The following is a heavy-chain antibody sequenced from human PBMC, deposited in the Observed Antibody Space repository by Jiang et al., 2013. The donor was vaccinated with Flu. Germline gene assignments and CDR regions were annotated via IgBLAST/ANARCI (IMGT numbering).Heavy chain of an antibody. CDR2: INQDGSQK. D-gene: IGHD2-8*02. Sequence: LLESGGGLVQPGGSLRLSCSASGFTFISYWMSWVRQAPGKGLDWVANINQDGSQKYYGDSVKGRFTISRDNAKNSLFLQMNSLRAEDTAVYYCAGAGADYWGQGTLVTVSS. J-gene: IGHJ4*02. CDR3: AGAGADY. CDR1: GFTFISYW. V-gene: IGHV3-7*01.